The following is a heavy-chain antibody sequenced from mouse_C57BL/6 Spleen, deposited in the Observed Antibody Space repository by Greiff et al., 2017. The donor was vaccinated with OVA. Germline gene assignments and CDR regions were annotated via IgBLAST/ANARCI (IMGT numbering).Heavy chain of an antibody. Sequence: QVQLQQPGAELVRPGSSVKLSCKASGYTFTSYWMHWVKQRPIQGLEWIGNIDPSDSATHYNQKFKDKATLTVDKSSSTAYMQLSSLTSEDSAVYYCARSSFITTVVARGYFDVWGTGTTVTVSS. CDR2: IDPSDSAT. D-gene: IGHD1-1*01. V-gene: IGHV1-52*01. CDR3: ARSSFITTVVARGYFDV. CDR1: GYTFTSYW. J-gene: IGHJ1*03.